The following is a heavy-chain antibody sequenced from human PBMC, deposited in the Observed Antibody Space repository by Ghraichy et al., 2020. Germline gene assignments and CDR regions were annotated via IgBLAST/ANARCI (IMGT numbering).Heavy chain of an antibody. CDR3: ATARYCAGGSCPRYFDS. J-gene: IGHJ4*02. V-gene: IGHV4-34*01. D-gene: IGHD2-15*01. Sequence: GGSLSAYFRSWIRQPPGKGLEWIGEINHGGSTNYNPSLKRRVTISVDTSKNQFSLRLSSVTAADTAVYYCATARYCAGGSCPRYFDSWGQGTLVTVSS. CDR1: GGSLSAYF. CDR2: INHGGST.